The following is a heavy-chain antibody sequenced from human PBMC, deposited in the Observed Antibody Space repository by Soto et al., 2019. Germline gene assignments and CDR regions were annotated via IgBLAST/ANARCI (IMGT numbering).Heavy chain of an antibody. D-gene: IGHD3-10*01. CDR3: TRADWFPYLSFY. J-gene: IGHJ4*02. Sequence: GGSLRLSWAACGFTFRRFELHWVRQAPGKGLEWISYISSRGSTAYYASSVEGRFTISRDNANNSVYLQMTSLRAEDTALYYCTRADWFPYLSFYWGQGALVTVAS. V-gene: IGHV3-48*03. CDR2: ISSRGSTA. CDR1: GFTFRRFE.